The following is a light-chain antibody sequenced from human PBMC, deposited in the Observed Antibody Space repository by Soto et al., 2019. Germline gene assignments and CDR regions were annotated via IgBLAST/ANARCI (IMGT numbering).Light chain of an antibody. J-gene: IGKJ1*01. CDR2: GTS. Sequence: KLLTQSPGTLSLSPGERATLFCRASQSLRSSLAWYQQKSGQAPRLIIYGTSRRATGVPVRFSGSGSGTDFTLTISSLQSEDFGVYFCQQYDNWPWTFGQGNKVEMK. CDR3: QQYDNWPWT. V-gene: IGKV3-15*01. CDR1: QSLRSS.